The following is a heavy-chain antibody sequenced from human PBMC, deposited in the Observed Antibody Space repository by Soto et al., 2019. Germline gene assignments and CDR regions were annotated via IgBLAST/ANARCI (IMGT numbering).Heavy chain of an antibody. D-gene: IGHD6-19*01. Sequence: GESLKISCKGSGYSFTSYWIGWMRQMPGKGLEWMGIIYPGDSDTRYSPSFQGQVTISADKSISTAYLQWSSLKASDTAMYYCARHGSFGYPDSSGWYGGWFDSWGQGTLVTVSS. CDR3: ARHGSFGYPDSSGWYGGWFDS. J-gene: IGHJ5*01. CDR1: GYSFTSYW. CDR2: IYPGDSDT. V-gene: IGHV5-51*01.